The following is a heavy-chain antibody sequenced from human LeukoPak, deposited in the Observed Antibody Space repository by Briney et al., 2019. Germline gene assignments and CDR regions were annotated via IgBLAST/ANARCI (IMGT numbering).Heavy chain of an antibody. Sequence: ASVKLSLTASVYTFTGYYIHWVRQSPGHGLEWMVWIKPNTGGTNYAQKFQGRVTMTRDTSNSTAHMELSRLRSDDTALYYCASRGFFGVFYPQGPFNIWGQRTMVTVSS. J-gene: IGHJ3*02. CDR2: IKPNTGGT. CDR3: ASRGFFGVFYPQGPFNI. V-gene: IGHV1-2*02. CDR1: VYTFTGYY. D-gene: IGHD3-3*01.